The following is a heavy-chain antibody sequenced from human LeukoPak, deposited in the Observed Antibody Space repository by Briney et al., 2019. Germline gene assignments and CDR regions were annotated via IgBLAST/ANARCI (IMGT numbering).Heavy chain of an antibody. D-gene: IGHD7-27*01. CDR1: GFTFSSYA. CDR3: AKEMGIRDAFDI. Sequence: GRSLRLSCAASGFTFSSYAMHWVRQAPGKGLEWVAVISYDGSNKYYADSVKGRFTISSDNSKNTLYLQMNSLRAENTAVYYCAKEMGIRDAFDIWGQGTMVTVSS. J-gene: IGHJ3*02. V-gene: IGHV3-30-3*01. CDR2: ISYDGSNK.